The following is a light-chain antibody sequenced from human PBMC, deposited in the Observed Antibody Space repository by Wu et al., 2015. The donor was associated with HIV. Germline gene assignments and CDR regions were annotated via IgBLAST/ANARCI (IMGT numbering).Light chain of an antibody. CDR3: QQYNNWPPFT. CDR2: GAS. CDR1: QSVSSN. V-gene: IGKV3-15*01. J-gene: IGKJ2*01. Sequence: EIVMTQSPATLSVSPGERATLSCRASQSVSSNVAWYQQKPGQAPRLLIYGASTRTTGISARFSGSESGTEFTLTISSVQSEDFAVYFCQQYNNWPPFTFGQGTKLEIK.